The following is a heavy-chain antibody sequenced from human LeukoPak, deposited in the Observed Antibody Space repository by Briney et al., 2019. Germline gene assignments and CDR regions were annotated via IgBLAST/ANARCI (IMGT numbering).Heavy chain of an antibody. CDR1: GFTFTNNW. Sequence: GGSLRLSCGASGFTFTNNWMTWLRQAPGKGLEWVANIKQDDSEKYYVGSVKGRFTISRDNAKNSVYLQMNSLRVEDTAIYYCARGRAVDIWGQGTMVTVSS. CDR2: IKQDDSEK. J-gene: IGHJ3*02. CDR3: ARGRAVDI. V-gene: IGHV3-7*04.